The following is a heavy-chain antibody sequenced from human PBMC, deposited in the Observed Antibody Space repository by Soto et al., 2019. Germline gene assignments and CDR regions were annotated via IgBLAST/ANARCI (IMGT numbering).Heavy chain of an antibody. CDR1: AFAFSSYG. Sequence: QVQLVESGGGVVQPGKSLRLSCAGSAFAFSSYGIHWVRQAPGKGLEWVAAIAYDGSAEYYTDSVKGRVTISRDNSKNMVFLLMNSLRAEDTAVYYCAKDERREIQLTYLTYVLDVWGQGTTVTVSS. J-gene: IGHJ6*02. CDR2: IAYDGSAE. V-gene: IGHV3-30*18. CDR3: AKDERREIQLTYLTYVLDV.